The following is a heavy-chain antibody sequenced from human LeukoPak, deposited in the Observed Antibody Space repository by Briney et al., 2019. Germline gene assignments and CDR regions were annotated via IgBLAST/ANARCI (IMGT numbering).Heavy chain of an antibody. J-gene: IGHJ4*02. Sequence: SGTLSLTCAVSGGSISSTNWWSWVRQPPGKGLEWIGEIYHSGSTNYNPSLKSRVIISVDKSKNQFSLKLSSVTAADTAVYYCTGNGYYSLGYWGQGTLVTVSS. CDR1: GGSISSTNW. V-gene: IGHV4-4*02. CDR2: IYHSGST. D-gene: IGHD3-22*01. CDR3: TGNGYYSLGY.